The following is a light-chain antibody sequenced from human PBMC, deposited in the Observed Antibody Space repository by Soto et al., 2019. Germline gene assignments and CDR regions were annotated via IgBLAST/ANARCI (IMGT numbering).Light chain of an antibody. CDR2: GAS. Sequence: EIVLTQSPGTLSLSPGERATISCRASQSVSPYLAWYQHKPGQAPRLLIYGASSRATGIPDRFSGSGSGKDFTLTISRLEPEDFAVYYCQQYCSSPPVTFGPGTKVDIK. V-gene: IGKV3-20*01. CDR1: QSVSPY. CDR3: QQYCSSPPVT. J-gene: IGKJ3*01.